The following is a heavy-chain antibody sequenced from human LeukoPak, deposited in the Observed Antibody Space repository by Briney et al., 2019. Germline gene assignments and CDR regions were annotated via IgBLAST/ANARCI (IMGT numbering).Heavy chain of an antibody. Sequence: GGSLRLSCAASGFTFNRHWMTGVRQAPGKGLEGVANIKQDGSDQYYVGSVKGRFTTYTDNAKNSLYIQMNNLRDEDTAVYYCARKAYDSDCFDFWGQGTLVTVSS. D-gene: IGHD3-22*01. V-gene: IGHV3-7*04. J-gene: IGHJ4*02. CDR3: ARKAYDSDCFDF. CDR1: GFTFNRHW. CDR2: IKQDGSDQ.